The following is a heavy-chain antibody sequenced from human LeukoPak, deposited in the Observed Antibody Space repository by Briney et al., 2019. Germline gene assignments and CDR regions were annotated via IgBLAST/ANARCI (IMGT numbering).Heavy chain of an antibody. D-gene: IGHD4-17*01. Sequence: ASVKVSCKASGYTFTSYGISWVRQAPGQGLEWMGWISAYNGNTNYAQELQGRVTMTTDTSTSTAYMELRSLRSDDTAVYYCARDLVADYGDYDFDYWGQGTLVTVSS. CDR1: GYTFTSYG. CDR2: ISAYNGNT. V-gene: IGHV1-18*04. J-gene: IGHJ4*02. CDR3: ARDLVADYGDYDFDY.